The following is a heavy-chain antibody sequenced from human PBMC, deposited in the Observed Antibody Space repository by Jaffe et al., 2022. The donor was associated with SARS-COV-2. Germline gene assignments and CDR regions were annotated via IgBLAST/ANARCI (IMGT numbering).Heavy chain of an antibody. CDR3: ARSYSSQHWYFDL. Sequence: EVQLVESGGGLVQPGGSLRLSCAASGFTFSSYDMHWVRQATGKGLEWVSAIGTAGDPYYPGSVKGRFTISRENAKNSLYLQMNSLRAGDTAVYYCARSYSSQHWYFDLWGRGTLVTVSS. CDR2: IGTAGDP. J-gene: IGHJ2*01. CDR1: GFTFSSYD. D-gene: IGHD6-13*01. V-gene: IGHV3-13*05.